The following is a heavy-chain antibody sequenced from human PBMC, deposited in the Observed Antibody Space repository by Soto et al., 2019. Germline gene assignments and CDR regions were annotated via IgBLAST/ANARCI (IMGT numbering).Heavy chain of an antibody. CDR3: AKGGSSGWPGGEDF. Sequence: EVQLLVSGGGLVQPGGSLRLSCVVSGFTFSNYAMSWVRKTPGKGLEWVSGITSDGSTTWYADFVEGRFTISRDNSKNTVYLQLNSPRGDDAAVYFCAKGGSSGWPGGEDFWGQGPMVTVSS. D-gene: IGHD6-19*01. CDR1: GFTFSNYA. CDR2: ITSDGSTT. J-gene: IGHJ4*02. V-gene: IGHV3-23*01.